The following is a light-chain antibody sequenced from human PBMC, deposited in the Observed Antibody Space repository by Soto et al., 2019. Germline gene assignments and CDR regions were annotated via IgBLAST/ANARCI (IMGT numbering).Light chain of an antibody. CDR2: GAS. Sequence: DSVFTQSQVTLSLSPGERATLSCRASQSFNSIYLAWYQQKPGQAPRLLIYGASSRATGIPDRFSGSGSGTDFTLTISRLEPEDFAVYYCHQYDSWTFGQGTKVDIK. CDR3: HQYDSWT. J-gene: IGKJ1*01. V-gene: IGKV3-20*01. CDR1: QSFNSIY.